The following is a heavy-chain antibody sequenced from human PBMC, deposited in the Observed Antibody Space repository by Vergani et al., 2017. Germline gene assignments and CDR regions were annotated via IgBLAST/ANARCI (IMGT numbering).Heavy chain of an antibody. CDR1: GYSISSGYY. D-gene: IGHD2-2*01. Sequence: QVQLQESGPGLVKPSETLSLTCAVSGYSISSGYYWGWIRQPPGKGLEWIGSIYHSGSTYYNPSLKSRVTISVDTSKNQFSLKLSSVTAADTAVYYCARYCSSTSCSYYYYYYMDVWGKGTTVTVSS. V-gene: IGHV4-38-2*01. CDR2: IYHSGST. CDR3: ARYCSSTSCSYYYYYYMDV. J-gene: IGHJ6*03.